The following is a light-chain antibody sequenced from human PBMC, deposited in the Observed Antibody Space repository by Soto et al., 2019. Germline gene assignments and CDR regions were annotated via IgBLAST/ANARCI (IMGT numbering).Light chain of an antibody. Sequence: QSVLTQPASVSGSPGQSITISCTGTSSDVGSYNYVSWYQQHPGKAPKVMIYDVSNRLSGVSNRFSGSKSGNTASLTISGLQAEDEADYYCISYTSSSTAVFGGGTQLTVL. CDR1: SSDVGSYNY. CDR3: ISYTSSSTAV. CDR2: DVS. J-gene: IGLJ7*01. V-gene: IGLV2-14*01.